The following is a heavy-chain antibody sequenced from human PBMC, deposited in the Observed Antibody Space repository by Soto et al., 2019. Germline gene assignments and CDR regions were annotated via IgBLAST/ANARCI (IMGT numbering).Heavy chain of an antibody. CDR2: ISHSGTS. D-gene: IGHD1-20*01. CDR3: ARVVLSITRGAFDA. J-gene: IGHJ3*01. Sequence: QVQLQESGPGLVKPSGTLSLTCAASGGSISSRHWWTWVRQSPGKGLEYIGEISHSGTSNSNPSLKSRVTLSVDRSKNHFSLTLTSVTAADTAVYYCARVVLSITRGAFDAWGQGTPVIVSS. CDR1: GGSISSRHW. V-gene: IGHV4-4*02.